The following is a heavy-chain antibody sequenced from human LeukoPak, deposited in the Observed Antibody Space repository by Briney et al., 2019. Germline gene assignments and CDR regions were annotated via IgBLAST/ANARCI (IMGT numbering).Heavy chain of an antibody. CDR3: AKSGTLPHFDY. Sequence: PGGSLRLSCAASGFTVSSNYLSWARQAPGMGLEWVSAISGSGGSTYYADSVKGRFTISRDNSKNTLYLQMNSLRAEDAAVYYCAKSGTLPHFDYWGQGTLVTVSS. D-gene: IGHD1-14*01. CDR2: ISGSGGST. J-gene: IGHJ4*02. V-gene: IGHV3-23*01. CDR1: GFTVSSNY.